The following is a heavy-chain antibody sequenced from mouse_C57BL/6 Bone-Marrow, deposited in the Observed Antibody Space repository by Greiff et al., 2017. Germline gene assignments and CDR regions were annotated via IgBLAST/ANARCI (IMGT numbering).Heavy chain of an antibody. CDR1: GYTFTSYW. Sequence: QVQLQQPGTELVQPGASVKLSCKASGYTFTSYWMHWVPQRPGQGLEWIGNINPSNGRTNYNEKFKSKATLTVDKSSSTAYMQLSSLTSADSADYYCARGRISTVVDPPDYWGQGTSVTVSA. D-gene: IGHD1-1*01. V-gene: IGHV1-53*01. J-gene: IGHJ4*01. CDR2: INPSNGRT. CDR3: ARGRISTVVDPPDY.